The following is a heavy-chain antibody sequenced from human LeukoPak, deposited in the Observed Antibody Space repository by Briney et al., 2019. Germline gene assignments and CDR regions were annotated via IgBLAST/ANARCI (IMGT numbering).Heavy chain of an antibody. V-gene: IGHV4-4*02. J-gene: IGHJ6*02. CDR1: GGSISSSNW. CDR2: IYHSGST. D-gene: IGHD3-10*01. CDR3: ARGGMVRGAPYYYYGMDV. Sequence: PSGTLSLTCAVSGGSISSSNWWSWVRQPPGKGLEWIGEIYHSGSTNYNPSHKSRVTISVDKSKNQFSLKVSSVTVADTAVYYCARGGMVRGAPYYYYGMDVWGQGTTVTVSS.